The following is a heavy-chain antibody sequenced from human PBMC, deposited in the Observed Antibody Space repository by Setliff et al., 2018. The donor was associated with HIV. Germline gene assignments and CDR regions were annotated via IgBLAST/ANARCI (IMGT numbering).Heavy chain of an antibody. CDR2: IRSKAYGGTT. V-gene: IGHV3-49*04. CDR3: ARQPRWLQFPRYFDY. D-gene: IGHD5-12*01. J-gene: IGHJ4*02. CDR1: GFTLSPYG. Sequence: GGSLRLSCAASGFTLSPYGMHWVRQAPGKGLEWVGFIRSKAYGGTTEYAASVKGQFTISRDDSKNIAYLQMNSLKTEDTAVYYCARQPRWLQFPRYFDYWGQGTLVTVSS.